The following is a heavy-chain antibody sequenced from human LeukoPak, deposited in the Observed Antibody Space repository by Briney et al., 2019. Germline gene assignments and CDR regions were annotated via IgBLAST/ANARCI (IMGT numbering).Heavy chain of an antibody. CDR3: ARDLADFWSGYILTGGDY. CDR1: GYTFTGYY. Sequence: ASVKVSCKASGYTFTGYYMHWVRQAPGQGLEWMGRINPNSGGANYAQKFQGRVTMTRDTSISTAYMELSRLRSDDTAVYYCARDLADFWSGYILTGGDYWGQGTLVTVSS. CDR2: INPNSGGA. J-gene: IGHJ4*02. V-gene: IGHV1-2*06. D-gene: IGHD3-3*01.